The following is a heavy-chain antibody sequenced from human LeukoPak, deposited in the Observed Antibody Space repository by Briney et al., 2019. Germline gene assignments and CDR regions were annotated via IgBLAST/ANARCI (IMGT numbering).Heavy chain of an antibody. V-gene: IGHV3-23*01. D-gene: IGHD3-10*01. J-gene: IGHJ4*02. CDR3: AKDLDYYGSGSLTPDY. Sequence: GGSLRLSCAASGCTFSSYAMSWVRQAPGKGLEWVSAISGSGGSTYYADSVKGRFTISRDNSKNTLYLQMNSLRAEDTAVYYCAKDLDYYGSGSLTPDYWGQGTPVTVSS. CDR1: GCTFSSYA. CDR2: ISGSGGST.